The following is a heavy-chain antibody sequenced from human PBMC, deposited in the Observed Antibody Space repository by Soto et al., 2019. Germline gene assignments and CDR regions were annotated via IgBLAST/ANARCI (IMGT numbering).Heavy chain of an antibody. CDR3: AILRYDYWSEYSRFDY. CDR2: IYYSGST. V-gene: IGHV4-30-4*01. Sequence: QVQLQESGPGLVKPSQTLSLTCTVSGGSISSGAYYWSWFRQPPGKSLEWIGYIYYSGSTYYNPSLKSRVTISVDTSKNQFSLKLSSVTAADTAVYYCAILRYDYWSEYSRFDYWGQGSLVTFSS. CDR1: GGSISSGAYY. J-gene: IGHJ4*02. D-gene: IGHD3-3*01.